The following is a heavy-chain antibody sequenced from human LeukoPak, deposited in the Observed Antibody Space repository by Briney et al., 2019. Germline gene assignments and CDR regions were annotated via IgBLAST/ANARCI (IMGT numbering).Heavy chain of an antibody. D-gene: IGHD2-15*01. CDR3: ARDRRPGGGSCYGPTEHDAFDI. J-gene: IGHJ3*02. CDR1: GFTFSSYA. V-gene: IGHV3-30*14. Sequence: GGSLRLSCAASGFTFSSYAMHWVRQAPGKGLEWVAVISYDGSNKYYADSVKGRFTISRDNSKNTLYLQMNGLRAEDTAVYYCARDRRPGGGSCYGPTEHDAFDIWGQGTMVAVSS. CDR2: ISYDGSNK.